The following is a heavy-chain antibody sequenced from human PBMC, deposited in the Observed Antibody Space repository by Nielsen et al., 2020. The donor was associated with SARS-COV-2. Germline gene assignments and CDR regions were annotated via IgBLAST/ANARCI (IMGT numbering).Heavy chain of an antibody. J-gene: IGHJ5*02. V-gene: IGHV4-59*01. D-gene: IGHD2-21*02. CDR3: ARDECGGDCYSNWFDP. Sequence: SETLSLTCTVSGGSISSYYRSWIRQPPGKGLEWIGYIYYSGSTNYNPSLKSRVTISVDTSKNQFSLKLSSVTAADTAVYYCARDECGGDCYSNWFDPWGQGTLVTVSS. CDR1: GGSISSYY. CDR2: IYYSGST.